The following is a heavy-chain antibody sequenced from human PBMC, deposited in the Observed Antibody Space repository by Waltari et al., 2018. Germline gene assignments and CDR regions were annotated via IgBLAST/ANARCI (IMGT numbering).Heavy chain of an antibody. CDR1: GGTFSSYA. CDR3: ARQMGAVGGFDI. CDR2: INPIFGTA. D-gene: IGHD6-19*01. V-gene: IGHV1-69*05. J-gene: IGHJ3*02. Sequence: QVQLVQSGAEVKKPGSSVKVSCKASGGTFSSYAISWLRQAPGQGLEWMGGINPIFGTANYAQKFQGRVTITTDESTSTAYMELSSLRSEDTAVYYCARQMGAVGGFDIWGQGTMVTVSS.